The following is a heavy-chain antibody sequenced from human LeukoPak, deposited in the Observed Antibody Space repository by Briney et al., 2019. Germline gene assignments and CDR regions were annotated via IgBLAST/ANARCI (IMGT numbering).Heavy chain of an antibody. CDR1: GATFSSYA. J-gene: IGHJ4*02. Sequence: SVKVSCKASGATFSSYAISWVRQAPGQGLEWMGRIIPIFGTANYAQKFQGRVTITTDESTSTAYMELSSLRSEDTAVYYCARETHWGSYRYFDYWGQGTLVTVSS. V-gene: IGHV1-69*05. D-gene: IGHD3-16*02. CDR2: IIPIFGTA. CDR3: ARETHWGSYRYFDY.